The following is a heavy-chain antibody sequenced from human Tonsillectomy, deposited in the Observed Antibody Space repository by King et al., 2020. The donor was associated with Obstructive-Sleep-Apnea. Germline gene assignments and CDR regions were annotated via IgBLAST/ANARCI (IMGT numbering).Heavy chain of an antibody. J-gene: IGHJ4*02. CDR1: GFTFRNYW. CDR2: IKQDGSEE. D-gene: IGHD2-15*01. CDR3: ARAPLCSGGSCYLYYFDY. V-gene: IGHV3-7*03. Sequence: VQLVESGGGLVQPGGSLRLSCAASGFTFRNYWMSWVRQAPGKGLDWVANIKQDGSEEYYVDSVKGRFTISRDNAKNSLYLQMNSLRAEDTAVYYCARAPLCSGGSCYLYYFDYWGQGTLVTVSS.